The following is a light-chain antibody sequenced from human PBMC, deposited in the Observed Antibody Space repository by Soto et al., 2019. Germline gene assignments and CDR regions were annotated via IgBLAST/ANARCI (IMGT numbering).Light chain of an antibody. Sequence: EIVLTQSPGTLSLSPGERATLSCRASQSVSSYLAWYQQKPGQAPRLLIYDASNRATGIPARFSGSGSGTDFTLTISSLEPEDFAVYYCQQRSNWPPKLTFGGGTKADIK. CDR2: DAS. CDR3: QQRSNWPPKLT. J-gene: IGKJ4*01. CDR1: QSVSSY. V-gene: IGKV3-11*01.